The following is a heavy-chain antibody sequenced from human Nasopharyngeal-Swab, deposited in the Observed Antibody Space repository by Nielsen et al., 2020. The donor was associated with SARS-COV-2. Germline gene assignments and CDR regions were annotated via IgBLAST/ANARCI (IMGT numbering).Heavy chain of an antibody. V-gene: IGHV1-24*01. CDR1: GYTLTELS. D-gene: IGHD6-13*01. Sequence: ASVKASCKVSGYTLTELSMHWVRQAPGKGLEWMGGFDPEDGGTIYAQKFQGRVTMTEDTSTDTAYMELSSLRSEDTAVYHCATDAAAGGRECCFDYWGQGTLVTVSS. CDR3: ATDAAAGGRECCFDY. CDR2: FDPEDGGT. J-gene: IGHJ4*02.